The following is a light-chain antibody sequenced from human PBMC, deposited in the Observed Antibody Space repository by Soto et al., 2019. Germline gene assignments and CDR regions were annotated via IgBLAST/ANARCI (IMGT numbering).Light chain of an antibody. V-gene: IGKV1-27*01. CDR2: DAS. CDR3: QKYNSAPPCT. CDR1: QGISNY. J-gene: IGKJ1*01. Sequence: DIQMTQSPSSLSASVGDRATITCRASQGISNYLAWYQQKAGKVPKLLIYDASTLQSGVPSRFSGSGSGTDFTLTISSLQPEDVATYYCQKYNSAPPCTFGQGTKVEIK.